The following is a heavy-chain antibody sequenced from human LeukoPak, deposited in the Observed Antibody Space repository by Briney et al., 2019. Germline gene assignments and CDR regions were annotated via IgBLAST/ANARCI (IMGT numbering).Heavy chain of an antibody. CDR3: AREGDPNYGPGSQGFDY. Sequence: GGSLRLSCAASGFTFSSYAMHWVRQAPGKGLEYVSAISSNGGSTYYANSVKGRFTISRDNSKNTLYLQMGSLRAEDMAVYYCAREGDPNYGPGSQGFDYWGQGTLVTVSS. CDR1: GFTFSSYA. CDR2: ISSNGGST. D-gene: IGHD3-10*01. J-gene: IGHJ4*02. V-gene: IGHV3-64*01.